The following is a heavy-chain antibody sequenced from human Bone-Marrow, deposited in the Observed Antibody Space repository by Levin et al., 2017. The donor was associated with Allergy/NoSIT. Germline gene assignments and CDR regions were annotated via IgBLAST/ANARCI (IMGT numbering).Heavy chain of an antibody. D-gene: IGHD6-19*01. V-gene: IGHV4-38-2*01. CDR1: GYSITSGYY. CDR3: ARGTGWSYYFDF. CDR2: VFYSGTT. J-gene: IGHJ4*02. Sequence: SETLSLTCVVSGYSITSGYYWGWIRQSPGKGLEYIGTVFYSGTTYYNPALMSRVTILVDTSKNQFSLSLSSVTAADTAVYYCARGTGWSYYFDFWGRGTLVTVSS.